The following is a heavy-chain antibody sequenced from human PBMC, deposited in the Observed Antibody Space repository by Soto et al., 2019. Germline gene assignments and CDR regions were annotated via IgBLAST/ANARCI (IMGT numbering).Heavy chain of an antibody. CDR3: ARPIYNSGSLFDY. CDR1: GGSISSYY. CDR2: IYYSGST. D-gene: IGHD1-20*01. V-gene: IGHV4-59*01. Sequence: SETLSLTCTVSGGSISSYYWSWIRQPPGKGLEWIGYIYYSGSTNYNPSLKSRVTISVDTSKNQFSLKLSSVTAADTAVYYCARPIYNSGSLFDYWGRGTLVTVSP. J-gene: IGHJ4*02.